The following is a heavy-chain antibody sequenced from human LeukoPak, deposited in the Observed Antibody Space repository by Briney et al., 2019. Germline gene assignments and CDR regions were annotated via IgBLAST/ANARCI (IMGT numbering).Heavy chain of an antibody. V-gene: IGHV3-74*01. CDR3: ARGHLPTPRSAMDV. D-gene: IGHD3-3*02. J-gene: IGHJ6*02. Sequence: GGSLRLSCAASGFTFSSYWVHWVRQAPGKGLVWGLRVNSDESITTYADSVNGRFTISRDNAKNTLYLQMKSLRAEDTAVYYCARGHLPTPRSAMDVWGQGTTVTVSS. CDR1: GFTFSSYW. CDR2: VNSDESIT.